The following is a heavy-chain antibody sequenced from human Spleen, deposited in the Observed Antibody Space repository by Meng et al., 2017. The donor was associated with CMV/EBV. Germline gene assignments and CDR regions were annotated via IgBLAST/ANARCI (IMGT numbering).Heavy chain of an antibody. CDR2: IYHSGST. D-gene: IGHD5-18*01. Sequence: SETLSLTCTVSGYSISSGYYWGWIRQPPGKGLEWIGVIYHSGSTYYNPSLKSRVTISVDTSENQFSLKLSSVTAADTAVYYCERGEYSYTMWGQGTLVTVSS. CDR1: GYSISSGYY. V-gene: IGHV4-38-2*02. CDR3: ERGEYSYTM. J-gene: IGHJ4*02.